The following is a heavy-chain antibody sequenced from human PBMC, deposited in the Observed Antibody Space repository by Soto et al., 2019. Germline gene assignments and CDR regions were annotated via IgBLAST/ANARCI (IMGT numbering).Heavy chain of an antibody. J-gene: IGHJ4*02. CDR1: GFSFSTFA. CDR2: ISGSGGST. V-gene: IGHV3-23*01. D-gene: IGHD3-10*01. Sequence: EVQLLESGGGLVQPGGSLRLSCAASGFSFSTFAMSWVRQAPGKGLEWVSGISGSGGSTYYADSVKGRFTISRDNSKNTLYRRMNSLRGDETAVYYCALEAGLGSWGDYWGQGTLVTVSS. CDR3: ALEAGLGSWGDY.